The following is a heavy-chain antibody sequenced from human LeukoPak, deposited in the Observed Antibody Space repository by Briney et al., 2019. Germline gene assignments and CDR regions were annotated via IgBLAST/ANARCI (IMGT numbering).Heavy chain of an antibody. CDR3: ARDSSDNLRAVGEKNYYSGMDV. J-gene: IGHJ6*02. CDR2: IYSRGNS. CDR1: GGSMSSYY. Sequence: SDTVSLTCTVSGGSMSSYYWLWIRQPAGEAVEGIGRIYSRGNSIYNPSLKSRVAMAVGPSKLQFSLKLSSVTAADTAVYYCARDSSDNLRAVGEKNYYSGMDVWGQGTTVTVSS. D-gene: IGHD3-10*01. V-gene: IGHV4-4*07.